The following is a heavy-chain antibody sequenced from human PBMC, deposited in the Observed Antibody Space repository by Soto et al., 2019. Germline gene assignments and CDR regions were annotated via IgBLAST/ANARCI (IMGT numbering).Heavy chain of an antibody. Sequence: SQTLSLTCVISGDSVWIRQSPSRGLEWLGRTYYRSKWYNDYAVSVKSRITINPDTSKNQFSLQLNSVTPEDTAVYYCARDGRVPAAIGFEYWGQGTLVTVYS. J-gene: IGHJ4*02. CDR2: TYYRSKWYN. CDR1: GDSV. CDR3: ARDGRVPAAIGFEY. V-gene: IGHV6-1*01. D-gene: IGHD2-2*02.